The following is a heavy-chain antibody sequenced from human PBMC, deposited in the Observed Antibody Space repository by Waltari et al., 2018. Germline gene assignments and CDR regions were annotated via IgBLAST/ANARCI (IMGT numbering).Heavy chain of an antibody. CDR1: GEPINDDVSRWPY. CDR2: IYSSGAV. V-gene: IGHV4-61*02. Sequence: QVQLQESGPGLVKPTHTLSLTCTVSGEPINDDVSRWPYWTWIRQSAGKGLEWIGHIYSSGAVDYNPSLRSRVTISLDTPKSHFTLKLTSVTAADTAVYYCANRGVGNYFKYFRLWSPGTLVTVSS. D-gene: IGHD1-7*01. CDR3: ANRGVGNYFKYFRL. J-gene: IGHJ1*01.